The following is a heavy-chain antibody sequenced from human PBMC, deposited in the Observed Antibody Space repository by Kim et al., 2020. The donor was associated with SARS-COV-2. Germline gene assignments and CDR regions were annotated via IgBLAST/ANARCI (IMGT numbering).Heavy chain of an antibody. CDR2: ISDSGSTI. Sequence: GGSLRLSCAASGFTFSDSYMSWIRQAPGKGLEWVSYISDSGSTIYYADSVKGRFTISRDNAKNSLYLQMNSLRAEDTAIYYCAREGFDYWGQGTLVTVSS. CDR3: AREGFDY. J-gene: IGHJ4*02. V-gene: IGHV3-11*01. CDR1: GFTFSDSY.